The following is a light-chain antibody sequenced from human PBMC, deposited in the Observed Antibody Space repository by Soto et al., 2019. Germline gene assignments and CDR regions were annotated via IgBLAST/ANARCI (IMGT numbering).Light chain of an antibody. Sequence: QSALTQPASGSGSPGQSITSSCTGTSSDVGGYNYVAWYQQHPGKAPKLMIYDVSNRPSGVSNRFSGSKSGNTASLTISGLQAEDEADYYCSSYTSSSTQVVFGGGTKLTVL. J-gene: IGLJ2*01. V-gene: IGLV2-14*01. CDR2: DVS. CDR1: SSDVGGYNY. CDR3: SSYTSSSTQVV.